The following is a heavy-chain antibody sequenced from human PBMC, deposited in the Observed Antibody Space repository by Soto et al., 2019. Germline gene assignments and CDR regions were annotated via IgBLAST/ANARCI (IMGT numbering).Heavy chain of an antibody. D-gene: IGHD3-16*01. CDR2: ISTSGNT. CDR1: GVSMRNSY. V-gene: IGHV4-4*07. Sequence: PXETLSLTCSVSGVSMRNSYWTWIRQSAGKGLEWIGRISTSGNTNYNPSLNSRLTMSVDTSKNQVSLKLTSVTAADTAVYYCARGGGVPALGDPWGQGTLVTVS. J-gene: IGHJ5*02. CDR3: ARGGGVPALGDP.